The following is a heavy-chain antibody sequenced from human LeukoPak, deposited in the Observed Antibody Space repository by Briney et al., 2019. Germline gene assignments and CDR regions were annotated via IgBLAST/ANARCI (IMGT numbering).Heavy chain of an antibody. J-gene: IGHJ3*02. D-gene: IGHD3-9*01. CDR3: GVGGSNFFDFGFGI. CDR1: GGTFSSYA. Sequence: SVKVSCKASGGTFSSYAISWVRQAPGQGLEWMGGIIPIFGTANYAQKFQGRVTITTDESTSTAYMELSSLRSEDTAVYYCGVGGSNFFDFGFGILGQGTMVTVSS. V-gene: IGHV1-69*05. CDR2: IIPIFGTA.